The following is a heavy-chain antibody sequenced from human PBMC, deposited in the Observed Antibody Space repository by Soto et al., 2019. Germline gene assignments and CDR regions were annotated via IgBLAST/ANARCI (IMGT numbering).Heavy chain of an antibody. CDR3: AREMDPSGHNWNYGHAFDI. V-gene: IGHV1-2*04. D-gene: IGHD1-7*01. CDR1: GYTFTGYY. CDR2: INPNSGGT. Sequence: ASVKVSCKASGYTFTGYYMHWVRQAPGQGLEWMGWINPNSGGTNYAQKFQGWVTMTRDTSISTAYMELSRLRSDDTAVYYCAREMDPSGHNWNYGHAFDIWGQGTMVTV. J-gene: IGHJ3*02.